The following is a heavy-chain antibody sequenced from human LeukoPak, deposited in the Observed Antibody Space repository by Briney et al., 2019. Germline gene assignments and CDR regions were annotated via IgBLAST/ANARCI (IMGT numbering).Heavy chain of an antibody. CDR2: IHPSTGNP. V-gene: IGHV7-4-1*02. CDR1: GYTFTNYA. J-gene: IGHJ4*02. CDR3: ARQYGYNYEYFWTFDY. D-gene: IGHD5-24*01. Sequence: GASVKVSCKASGYTFTNYAMNWVRQAPGQGLEWMGWIHPSTGNPTYAQGFTGRFVFSLDTSVSTTYLQISSLKAEDTAVYYCARQYGYNYEYFWTFDYWGQGTLVTVSS.